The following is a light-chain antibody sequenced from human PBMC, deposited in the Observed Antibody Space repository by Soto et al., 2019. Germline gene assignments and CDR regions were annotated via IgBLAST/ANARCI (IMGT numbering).Light chain of an antibody. Sequence: ELVLTQSPGTLSLSPGESATLSCRASESLSSAYLAWYQQKPGQPPRLLIYEASTRAIGIPDRFSGSGSGTEFTLTISRLEPEDFAVYFCQHFGNSPLWTFGQGTKVDIK. CDR1: ESLSSAY. V-gene: IGKV3-20*01. CDR2: EAS. J-gene: IGKJ1*01. CDR3: QHFGNSPLWT.